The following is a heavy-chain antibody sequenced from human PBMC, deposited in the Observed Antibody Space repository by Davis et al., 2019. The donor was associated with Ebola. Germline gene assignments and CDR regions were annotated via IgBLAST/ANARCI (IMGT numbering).Heavy chain of an antibody. CDR2: INPNDGRT. V-gene: IGHV1-46*01. CDR1: GYTFTNYY. J-gene: IGHJ6*02. CDR3: ARHYVHDYYMGLDV. Sequence: AASVKVSCKASGYTFTNYYMHWVRQAPGQGLEWMGMINPNDGRTIYAQKFQGRVTVTRDTSTTTVYLDLSSLRAEDTAVYYCARHYVHDYYMGLDVWGQGTTVIVSS. D-gene: IGHD3-16*01.